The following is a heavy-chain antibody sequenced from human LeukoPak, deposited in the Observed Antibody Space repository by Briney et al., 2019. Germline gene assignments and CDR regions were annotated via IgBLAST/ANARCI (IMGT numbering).Heavy chain of an antibody. Sequence: PSETLPLTCAVSGYSISSGYYWGWIRQPPGKGLEWIGSIYHSGSTYYDPSLKSRVTISVDTSKNQFSLKLSSVTAADTAVYYCARLPPRLGYCSSTSCPPDPRWGSSSPFLDYWGQGTLVTVSS. CDR2: IYHSGST. J-gene: IGHJ4*02. CDR1: GYSISSGYY. V-gene: IGHV4-38-2*01. D-gene: IGHD2-2*01. CDR3: ARLPPRLGYCSSTSCPPDPRWGSSSPFLDY.